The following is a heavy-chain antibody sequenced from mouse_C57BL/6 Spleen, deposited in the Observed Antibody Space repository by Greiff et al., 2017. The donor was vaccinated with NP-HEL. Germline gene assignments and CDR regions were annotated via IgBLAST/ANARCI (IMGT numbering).Heavy chain of an antibody. V-gene: IGHV5-4*01. CDR2: ISDGGSYT. J-gene: IGHJ3*01. CDR1: GFTFSSYA. D-gene: IGHD2-12*01. CDR3: ASTIAAY. Sequence: EVQGVESGGGLVKPGGSLKLSCAASGFTFSSYAMSWVRQTPEKRLEWVATISDGGSYTYYPDNVKGRFTISRDNAKNNLYLQMSHLKSEDTAMYYCASTIAAYWGQGTLVTVSA.